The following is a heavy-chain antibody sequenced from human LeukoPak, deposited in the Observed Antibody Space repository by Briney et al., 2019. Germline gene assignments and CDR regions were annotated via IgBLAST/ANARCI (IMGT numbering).Heavy chain of an antibody. J-gene: IGHJ4*02. D-gene: IGHD3-22*01. V-gene: IGHV3-21*01. CDR3: ARDLRRSYDSSGYYEDY. CDR1: GFTFSSYS. CDR2: ISSSSSYI. Sequence: GESLRLSCAASGFTFSSYSMNWVRQAPGKGLEWVSSISSSSSYIYYADSVKGRFTISRDNAKNSLYLQMNSLRAEDTAVYYCARDLRRSYDSSGYYEDYWGQGTLVTVSS.